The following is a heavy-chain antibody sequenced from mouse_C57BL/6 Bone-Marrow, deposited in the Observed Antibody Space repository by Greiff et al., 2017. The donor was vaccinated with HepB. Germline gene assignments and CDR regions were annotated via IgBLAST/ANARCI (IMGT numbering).Heavy chain of an antibody. CDR1: GYSITSGYY. CDR3: ARLRQLGRGFAY. CDR2: ISYDGSN. V-gene: IGHV3-6*01. Sequence: ESGPGLVKPSQSLSLTCSVTGYSITSGYYWNWIRQFPGNKLEWMGYISYDGSNNYNPSLKNRISITRDTSKNQFFLKLNSVTTEDTATYYCARLRQLGRGFAYWGQGTLVTVSA. J-gene: IGHJ3*01. D-gene: IGHD4-1*02.